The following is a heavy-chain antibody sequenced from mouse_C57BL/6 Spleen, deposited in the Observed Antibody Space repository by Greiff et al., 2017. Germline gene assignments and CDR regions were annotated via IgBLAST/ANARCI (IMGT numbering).Heavy chain of an antibody. D-gene: IGHD2-12*01. Sequence: QVQLQQPGSELVKPGASVKLSCKASGYTFTSYWLHWVKQRPGQGLEWIGNINPSNGGTNYNEKFKSKATLTVDKASSTAYMQLSSLTSEDSAVYYCARFRSNDGMDYWGQGTSVTVSS. J-gene: IGHJ4*01. CDR3: ARFRSNDGMDY. V-gene: IGHV1-53*01. CDR2: INPSNGGT. CDR1: GYTFTSYW.